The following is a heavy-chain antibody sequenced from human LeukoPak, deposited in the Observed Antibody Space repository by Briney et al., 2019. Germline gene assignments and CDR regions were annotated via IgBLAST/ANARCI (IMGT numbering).Heavy chain of an antibody. CDR2: INLNSGGT. V-gene: IGHV1-2*02. Sequence: ASVKVSCKASGYTFTAYYMHWVRQAPGQGLEWMGWINLNSGGTNSAQKFQGRVTMTRDTPISAAYMDLSSLRSDDTAVYYCARWNWEFDGHYGMDVWGQGTTVTVSS. CDR3: ARWNWEFDGHYGMDV. CDR1: GYTFTAYY. D-gene: IGHD3-10*01. J-gene: IGHJ6*02.